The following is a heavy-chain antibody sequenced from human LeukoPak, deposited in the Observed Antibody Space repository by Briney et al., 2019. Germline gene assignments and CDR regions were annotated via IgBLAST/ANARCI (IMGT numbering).Heavy chain of an antibody. CDR2: IWYDGSNK. CDR1: GFTFSSYA. J-gene: IGHJ4*02. CDR3: ARDARNYYYDSTQTNYFDY. Sequence: AGGSLRLSCAASGFTFSSYAMYWVRQAPGKGLEWVAVIWYDGSNKYYADSVKGRFTISRDNSKNTLYLQMNSLRAEDTAVYYCARDARNYYYDSTQTNYFDYWGQGTLVTVSS. D-gene: IGHD3-22*01. V-gene: IGHV3-33*08.